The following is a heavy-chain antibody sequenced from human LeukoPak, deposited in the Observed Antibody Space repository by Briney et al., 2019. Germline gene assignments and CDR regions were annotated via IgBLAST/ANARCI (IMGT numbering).Heavy chain of an antibody. CDR3: ARDRLLWSKVD. J-gene: IGHJ3*01. Sequence: SVKVSCKAPGGTFSSYAISWVRQAPGQGLGWMGGIIPISGTAKYAQKLRGRVTITTEESTSTAYMELSSLRSEDTAVYYCARDRLLWSKVDWRQGTMVTVSS. D-gene: IGHD3-10*01. CDR1: GGTFSSYA. V-gene: IGHV1-69*05. CDR2: IIPISGTA.